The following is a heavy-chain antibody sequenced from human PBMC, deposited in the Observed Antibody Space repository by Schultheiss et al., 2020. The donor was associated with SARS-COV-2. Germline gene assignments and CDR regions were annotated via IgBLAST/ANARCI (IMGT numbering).Heavy chain of an antibody. CDR3: ARVLAVIGSDY. J-gene: IGHJ4*02. CDR2: IYSGGST. CDR1: GFTVSSNY. D-gene: IGHD3-16*02. V-gene: IGHV3-53*01. Sequence: GGSLRLSCAASGFTVSSNYMSWVRQAPGKGLEWVSVIYSGGSTYYADSVKGRFTISRDNSKNTLYLQMNSLRAEDTAVYYCARVLAVIGSDYWGQGTLVTVSS.